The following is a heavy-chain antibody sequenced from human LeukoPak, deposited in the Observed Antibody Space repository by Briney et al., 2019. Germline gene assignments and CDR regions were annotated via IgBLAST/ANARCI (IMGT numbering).Heavy chain of an antibody. CDR2: IRSKAYGGTT. V-gene: IGHV3-49*04. CDR1: GFTFGDYA. D-gene: IGHD6-6*01. CDR3: TRGFIAARHDAFDI. Sequence: SLRLSCTASGFTFGDYAMSWVRQAPGKGLEWVGFIRSKAYGGTTEYAASVEGRFTISRDDSKSIAYLQMNSLKTEDTAVYYCTRGFIAARHDAFDIWGQGTMVTVSS. J-gene: IGHJ3*02.